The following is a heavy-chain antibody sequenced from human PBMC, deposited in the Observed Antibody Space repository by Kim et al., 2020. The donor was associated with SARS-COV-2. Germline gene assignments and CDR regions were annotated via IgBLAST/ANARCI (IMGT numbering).Heavy chain of an antibody. Sequence: GGSLRLSCAASGFTFSSYAMSWVRQAPGKGLEWVSAISGSGGSTYYADSVKGRFTISRDNSQHTRYLQMNSLRADDTAVYYCARIKERITMIEAAFDSWGPGTMGTVS. J-gene: IGHJ3*02. D-gene: IGHD3-22*01. V-gene: IGHV3-23*01. CDR3: ARIKERITMIEAAFDS. CDR2: ISGSGGST. CDR1: GFTFSSYA.